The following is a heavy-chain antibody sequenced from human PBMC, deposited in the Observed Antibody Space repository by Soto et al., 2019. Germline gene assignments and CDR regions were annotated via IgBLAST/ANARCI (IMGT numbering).Heavy chain of an antibody. Sequence: SETLSLTCAVSGGSISSSNWWSWVRQPPGKGLEWIGEIYHSGSTNYNPSLKSRVTISVDKSKNQFSLKLSSVTAADTAVYYCARIQVGATAYYYYGMDVWGQGTTVTVSS. CDR1: GGSISSSNW. V-gene: IGHV4-4*02. CDR2: IYHSGST. J-gene: IGHJ6*02. CDR3: ARIQVGATAYYYYGMDV. D-gene: IGHD1-26*01.